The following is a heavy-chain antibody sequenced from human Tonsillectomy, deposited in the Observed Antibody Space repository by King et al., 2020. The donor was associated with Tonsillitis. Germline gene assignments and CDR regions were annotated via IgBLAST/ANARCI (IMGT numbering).Heavy chain of an antibody. CDR1: GYTLTGYH. V-gene: IGHV1-2*02. Sequence: VQLVESGAEVKKPGASVKVSCKASGYTLTGYHMHWVRQARGQGLEWMGWISPNSGGTNYEQRFQGRVTMTRDTSITTAYMELSGLRSDDTAVYYCAKVGTAYGAFDIWGQGTMVTVSS. J-gene: IGHJ3*02. CDR3: AKVGTAYGAFDI. D-gene: IGHD3-10*01. CDR2: ISPNSGGT.